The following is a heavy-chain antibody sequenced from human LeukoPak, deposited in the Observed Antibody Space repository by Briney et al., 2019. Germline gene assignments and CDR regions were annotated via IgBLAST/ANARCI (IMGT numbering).Heavy chain of an antibody. V-gene: IGHV1-46*01. D-gene: IGHD2-15*01. J-gene: IGHJ2*01. CDR1: GYTFTSYY. Sequence: ASVKVSCKASGYTFTSYYMHWVRQAPGQGLEWMGIINPSGGSTSYAQKFQGRVTMTRVTSTSTVYMELSSLRSEDTAVYYCARDQRYCSGGSCSVRKGNYWYFDLWGRGTLVTVSS. CDR2: INPSGGST. CDR3: ARDQRYCSGGSCSVRKGNYWYFDL.